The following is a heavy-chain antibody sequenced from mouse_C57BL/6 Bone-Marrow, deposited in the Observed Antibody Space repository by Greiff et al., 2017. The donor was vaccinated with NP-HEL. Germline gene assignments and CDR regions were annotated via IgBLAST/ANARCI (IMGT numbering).Heavy chain of an antibody. V-gene: IGHV1-4*01. J-gene: IGHJ1*03. CDR3: ARDYYGSSTGYFAV. CDR2: INPSSGYT. D-gene: IGHD1-1*01. CDR1: GYTFTSYT. Sequence: VQLQQSGAELARPGASVKMSCKASGYTFTSYTMHWVKQRPGQGLEWIGYINPSSGYTKYNQKFKDKATLTADKSSSTAYMQLSSLTSEDSAVXYCARDYYGSSTGYFAVWGKGTTVTVSS.